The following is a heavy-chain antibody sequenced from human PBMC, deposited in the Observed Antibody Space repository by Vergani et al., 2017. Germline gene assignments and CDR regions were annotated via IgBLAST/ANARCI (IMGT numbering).Heavy chain of an antibody. CDR2: ISSSSSYI. CDR1: GFTFDDYA. V-gene: IGHV3-9*01. J-gene: IGHJ4*02. D-gene: IGHD1-26*01. CDR3: AKGGSYQDY. Sequence: EVQLVESGGGLVQPGRSLRLSCAASGFTFDDYAMHWVRQAPGKGLEWVSGISSSSSYIYYADSVKGRFTISRDNAKNSLYLQMNSLRAEDTAVYYCAKGGSYQDYWGQGTLVTVSS.